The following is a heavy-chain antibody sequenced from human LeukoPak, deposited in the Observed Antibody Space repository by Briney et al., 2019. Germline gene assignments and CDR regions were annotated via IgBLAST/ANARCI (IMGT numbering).Heavy chain of an antibody. CDR2: MYYSGST. D-gene: IGHD6-19*01. V-gene: IGHV4-39*01. J-gene: IGHJ3*02. Sequence: SETLSLTCTVSGGSISSSGYYWGWIRQPPREGLEWIGSMYYSGSTHYNPSLKSRVTISVDTSRNQFSLGLSSVTAADTAVYFCARRDPLAGPEAFGIWGQGTMVTVSS. CDR3: ARRDPLAGPEAFGI. CDR1: GGSISSSGYY.